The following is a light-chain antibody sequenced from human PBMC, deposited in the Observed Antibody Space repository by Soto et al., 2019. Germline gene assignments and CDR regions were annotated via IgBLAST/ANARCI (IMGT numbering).Light chain of an antibody. J-gene: IGLJ1*01. CDR3: SSYTSTSTYV. CDR2: EVN. Sequence: QSVLTQPPSVSGSPGQSVTISCPGTSSDVGSYNRVSWYQQPPGTAPKLMIYEVNNRPSGVPDRFSGSKSGNTASLTISGLQAEDEADYYCSSYTSTSTYVFGTGTKVTVL. CDR1: SSDVGSYNR. V-gene: IGLV2-18*02.